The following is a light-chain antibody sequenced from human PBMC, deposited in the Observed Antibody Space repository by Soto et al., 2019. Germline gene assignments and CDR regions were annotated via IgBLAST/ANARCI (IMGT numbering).Light chain of an antibody. V-gene: IGKV1-12*01. CDR3: QQAHTFPWT. CDR2: AAS. CDR1: QDISTR. Sequence: DIQLTQSPSSVSASVGDRVTITCRASQDISTRLAWYQQKPGTAPKLLIYAASTSGSGVPSRFSGSGSGTDFSLTVSSLQSEDFATYFCQQAHTFPWTFVQGTKVDIK. J-gene: IGKJ1*01.